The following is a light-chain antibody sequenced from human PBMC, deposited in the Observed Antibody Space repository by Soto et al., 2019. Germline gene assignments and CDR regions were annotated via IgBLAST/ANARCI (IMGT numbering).Light chain of an antibody. Sequence: DIVLTQSPGTLSVSPGERVTLSCRASQSVGSSYLAWYHQRPGQAPRLLISGASYRATGIPDRFSGSGSGIEFTLTISRLELEEFAFYYCQQSSSPPQDFTFGPGTKVDTK. CDR3: QQSSSPPQDFT. CDR2: GAS. J-gene: IGKJ3*01. V-gene: IGKV3-20*01. CDR1: QSVGSSY.